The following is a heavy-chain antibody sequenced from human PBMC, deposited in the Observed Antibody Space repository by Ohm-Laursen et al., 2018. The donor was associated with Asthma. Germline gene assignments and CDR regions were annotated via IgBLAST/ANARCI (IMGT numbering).Heavy chain of an antibody. V-gene: IGHV3-53*01. D-gene: IGHD6-13*01. CDR1: GFTFRSYA. Sequence: SLRLSCTASGFTFRSYAMHWVRQAPGKGLEWVSVIYSGGSTYYADSVKGRFTISRDNSKNTLYLQMNSLRAEDTAVYYCMAATRFDPWGQGTLVTVSS. CDR3: MAATRFDP. J-gene: IGHJ5*02. CDR2: IYSGGST.